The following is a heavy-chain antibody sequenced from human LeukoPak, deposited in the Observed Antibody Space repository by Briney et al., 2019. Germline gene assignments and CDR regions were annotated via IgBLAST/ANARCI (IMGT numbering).Heavy chain of an antibody. D-gene: IGHD2-21*02. J-gene: IGHJ4*02. CDR2: INYSGSI. Sequence: SETLSLTCAVSSGSFSGYYWSWIRQPPGKGLEWIGEINYSGSINYNPSLKSRVTISVDTSKNQFSLKLSSVTAADTAVYYCASGEYCGGDCYSFDYWGQGTLVTVSS. V-gene: IGHV4-34*01. CDR1: SGSFSGYY. CDR3: ASGEYCGGDCYSFDY.